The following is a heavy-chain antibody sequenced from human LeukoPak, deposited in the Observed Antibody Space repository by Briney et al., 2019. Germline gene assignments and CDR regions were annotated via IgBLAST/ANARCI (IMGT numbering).Heavy chain of an antibody. CDR2: INPNSGGT. J-gene: IGHJ4*02. CDR1: GYTFTGYY. CDR3: ARAGGYDFWSGTRYYFDY. V-gene: IGHV1-2*02. D-gene: IGHD3-3*01. Sequence: ASVTVSCKASGYTFTGYYMHWVRQAPGQGLEWMGWINPNSGGTNYAQKFQGRVTMTRDTSISTAYMELSRLRSDDTAVYYCARAGGYDFWSGTRYYFDYWGQGTLVTVSS.